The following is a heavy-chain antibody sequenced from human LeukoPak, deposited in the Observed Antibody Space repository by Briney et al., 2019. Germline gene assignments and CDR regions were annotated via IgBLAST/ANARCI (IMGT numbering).Heavy chain of an antibody. D-gene: IGHD2-8*01. Sequence: GTLSLTCALYGGSFSTYYWNWIRQPPGKGLEWIGEINHRGSTKCNPSLESRVTMSLDTSKKQFSLKLRSVTAADTAVYYCALFTYGPDNWGQGTLVTISS. J-gene: IGHJ4*02. CDR3: ALFTYGPDN. V-gene: IGHV4-34*01. CDR1: GGSFSTYY. CDR2: INHRGST.